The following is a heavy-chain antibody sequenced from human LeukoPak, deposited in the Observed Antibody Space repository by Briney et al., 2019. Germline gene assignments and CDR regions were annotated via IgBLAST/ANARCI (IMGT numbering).Heavy chain of an antibody. CDR1: GGSFSGYY. CDR3: ARHLLRDFWTGYLGFDAFDI. V-gene: IGHV4-34*01. J-gene: IGHJ3*02. D-gene: IGHD3/OR15-3a*01. CDR2: INHSGST. Sequence: SETLSFTCAVYGGSFSGYYWSWIRQPPGKGLEWIGEINHSGSTNYNPSLKNRITISVDRSQNHFSLRLTSVTAADTAVYFCARHLLRDFWTGYLGFDAFDIWGQGLMVTVSS.